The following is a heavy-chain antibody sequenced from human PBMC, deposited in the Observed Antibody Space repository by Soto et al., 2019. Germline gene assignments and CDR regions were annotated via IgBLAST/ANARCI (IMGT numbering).Heavy chain of an antibody. CDR1: GFIFSNYG. J-gene: IGHJ3*02. D-gene: IGHD1-26*01. CDR3: EKDRGIGGSFDS. V-gene: IGHV3-23*01. CDR2: ISGNGDST. Sequence: PGGSLRLSCAASGFIFSNYGISWVRQAPGKGLEWVSFISGNGDSTFYADSVKGRFTVFRDNSKKMVYLQMYSLRAEDTAVYYCEKDRGIGGSFDSWGQGTMVTVSS.